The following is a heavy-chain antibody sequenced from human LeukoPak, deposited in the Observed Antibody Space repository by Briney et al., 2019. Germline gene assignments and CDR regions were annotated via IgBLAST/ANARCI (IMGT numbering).Heavy chain of an antibody. D-gene: IGHD3-10*01. CDR1: GGSISNYD. CDR3: ARGRSSMVRGYYYYYMDV. V-gene: IGHV4-59*01. Sequence: SETLSLTCTVSGGSISNYDWSWIRQPAGKGLEWIAYIYYSGSTNYNPSLKSRVTISVDTSKNQFSLKLSSVTAADTAVYYCARGRSSMVRGYYYYYMDVWGKGTTVTISS. CDR2: IYYSGST. J-gene: IGHJ6*03.